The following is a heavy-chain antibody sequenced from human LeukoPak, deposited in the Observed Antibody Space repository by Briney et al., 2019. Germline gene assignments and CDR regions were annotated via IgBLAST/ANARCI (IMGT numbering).Heavy chain of an antibody. CDR3: ARGNSGSYYRYYFDY. D-gene: IGHD1-26*01. CDR2: IRQDGNIK. V-gene: IGHV3-7*03. Sequence: GGSLRLSCAASGFPFNSYWMTWVRQAPGKGLQWVANIRQDGNIKYYVDSVKGRFTISRDNAQNSLYLQMNSLRAEDTAVYYCARGNSGSYYRYYFDYWGQGTLVTVSS. J-gene: IGHJ4*02. CDR1: GFPFNSYW.